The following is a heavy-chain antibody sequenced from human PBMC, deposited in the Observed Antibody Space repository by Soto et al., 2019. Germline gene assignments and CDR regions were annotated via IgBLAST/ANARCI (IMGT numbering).Heavy chain of an antibody. CDR3: ASFSVSPGIGGAGPLLHCMDV. D-gene: IGHD2-21*01. V-gene: IGHV4-4*02. CDR2: IYHSGST. Sequence: SETLSLTCAVSGGSISSSNWWSWVRQPPGKGLEWIGEIYHSGSTNYNPSLKSRVTISVDKSKNQFSLKLSSVTAADTAVYYWASFSVSPGIGGAGPLLHCMDVWGKGTTVTVPS. J-gene: IGHJ6*03. CDR1: GGSISSSNW.